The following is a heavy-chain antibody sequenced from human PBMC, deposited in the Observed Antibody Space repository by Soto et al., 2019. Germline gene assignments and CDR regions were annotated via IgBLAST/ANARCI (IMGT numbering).Heavy chain of an antibody. Sequence: QVQLQESGPGLVKPSETLSLTCTVSGGSISSYYWSWIRQPPGKGLEWIGYIYYSGSTNYNPSLKSRVTLSVDTSKNQFYMKMSYVTAADTAVYYCAREQAPLYSSRWYYFDYWGQGTLVTVSS. CDR1: GGSISSYY. V-gene: IGHV4-59*01. D-gene: IGHD6-13*01. CDR2: IYYSGST. CDR3: AREQAPLYSSRWYYFDY. J-gene: IGHJ4*02.